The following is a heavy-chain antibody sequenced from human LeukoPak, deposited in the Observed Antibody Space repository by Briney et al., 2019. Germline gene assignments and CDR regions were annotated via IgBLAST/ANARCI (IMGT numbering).Heavy chain of an antibody. J-gene: IGHJ3*01. D-gene: IGHD3-3*01. CDR3: ATVLRFLEWPF. CDR2: ISWNSGSI. V-gene: IGHV3-9*01. CDR1: GFTFDDYA. Sequence: GRSLRLSCAASGFTFDDYAMHWVRQAPGKGLEWVSGISWNSGSIGYADSVKGRFTISRDNAKNSLYLQMNSLRAEDTALYYCATVLRFLEWPFWGQGTMVTVSS.